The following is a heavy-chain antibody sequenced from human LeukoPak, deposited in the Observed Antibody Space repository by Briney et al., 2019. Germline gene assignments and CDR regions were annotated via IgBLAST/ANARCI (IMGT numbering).Heavy chain of an antibody. CDR1: GYTFTGYY. D-gene: IGHD3-22*01. V-gene: IGHV1-69*13. J-gene: IGHJ5*02. Sequence: GASVKVSCKASGYTFTGYYMHWARQAPGQGLEWMGGIIPIFGTANYAQKFQGRVTITADESTSTAYMELSSLRSEDTAVYYCARWPRGDSSGYYYRWFDPWGQGTLVTVSS. CDR2: IIPIFGTA. CDR3: ARWPRGDSSGYYYRWFDP.